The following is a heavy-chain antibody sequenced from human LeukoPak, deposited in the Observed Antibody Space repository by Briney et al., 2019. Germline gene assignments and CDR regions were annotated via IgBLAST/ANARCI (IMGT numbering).Heavy chain of an antibody. V-gene: IGHV7-4-1*02. CDR1: GYTFTGYY. Sequence: ASVKVSCKASGYTFTGYYMHWVRQAPGQGLEWMGWINTNTGNPTYAQAFTGRFVFSLDTSLRTTYLQITSLKTDDTAVYYCARRAGYGGYLNFDYWGQGTLVAVSS. CDR2: INTNTGNP. J-gene: IGHJ4*02. CDR3: ARRAGYGGYLNFDY. D-gene: IGHD5-12*01.